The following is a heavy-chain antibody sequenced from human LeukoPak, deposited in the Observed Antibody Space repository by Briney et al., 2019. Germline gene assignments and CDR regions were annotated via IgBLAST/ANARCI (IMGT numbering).Heavy chain of an antibody. CDR3: ARGSSLIVVVPAATRLGFDY. J-gene: IGHJ4*02. CDR1: GGSINNTLFY. Sequence: SETLSLTCTVSGGSINNTLFYWVGIRQPPGKGLEWSGEINQSGRTKYNPSLKSRVTISVDTSKNQFSLKLSSVTAADTAVYYCARGSSLIVVVPAATRLGFDYWGQGTLVTVSS. CDR2: INQSGRT. D-gene: IGHD2-2*01. V-gene: IGHV4-39*07.